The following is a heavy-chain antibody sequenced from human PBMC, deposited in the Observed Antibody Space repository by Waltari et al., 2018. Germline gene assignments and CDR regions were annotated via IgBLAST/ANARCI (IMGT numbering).Heavy chain of an antibody. Sequence: QVQLVQSGAEVKKPGASVKVSCKASGYTFTSYYLHWLRQAPGQGLEWMGIINPSGGSTSYAQKFQGRVTMTRDTSTSTVYMELSSLRSEDTAVYYCAFSHDGSYFFDYWGQGTLVTVSS. J-gene: IGHJ4*02. V-gene: IGHV1-46*01. D-gene: IGHD1-26*01. CDR1: GYTFTSYY. CDR3: AFSHDGSYFFDY. CDR2: INPSGGST.